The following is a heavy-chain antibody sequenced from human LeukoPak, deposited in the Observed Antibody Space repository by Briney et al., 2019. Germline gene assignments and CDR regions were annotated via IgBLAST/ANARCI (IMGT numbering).Heavy chain of an antibody. V-gene: IGHV3-23*01. Sequence: GGSLRLSCAASGFTFSSYAMSWVRQAPVKGLERVSAISGSGGSTYYADSVKGRFTISRDNSKNTLYLQMNSLRAEDTAVYYCAKDRSSSYYYDSSGYAFDYWGQGTLVTVSS. CDR1: GFTFSSYA. D-gene: IGHD3-22*01. CDR2: ISGSGGST. J-gene: IGHJ4*02. CDR3: AKDRSSSYYYDSSGYAFDY.